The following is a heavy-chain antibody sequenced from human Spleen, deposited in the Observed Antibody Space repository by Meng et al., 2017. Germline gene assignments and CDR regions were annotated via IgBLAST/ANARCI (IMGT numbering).Heavy chain of an antibody. D-gene: IGHD3-10*01. J-gene: IGHJ5*02. Sequence: GQVRQSGAGLLKPSESLSLTCALYGGSFGGDYWSWIRQPPGEGLEWIGEINRSGSTNYNPSLKSRVTISADTSKNQFSLKLSSVTAADSAVYYCAGGRPTYYYGSGSFYFDPWGQGTLVTVSS. CDR3: AGGRPTYYYGSGSFYFDP. V-gene: IGHV4-34*01. CDR1: GGSFGGDY. CDR2: INRSGST.